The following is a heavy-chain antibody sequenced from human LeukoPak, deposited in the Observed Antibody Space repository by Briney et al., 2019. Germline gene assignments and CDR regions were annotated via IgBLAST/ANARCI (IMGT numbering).Heavy chain of an antibody. CDR1: GYTLTELS. CDR2: FDPEGGET. Sequence: ASVKVSCKVSGYTLTELSMHWVRQAPGKGLEWMGGFDPEGGETIYAQKFQGRVTMTEDTSTDTAYMELSSLRSEDTAVYYCATDLPYHDHVWGSYSPYFDYWGQGTLVTVSS. J-gene: IGHJ4*02. V-gene: IGHV1-24*01. CDR3: ATDLPYHDHVWGSYSPYFDY. D-gene: IGHD3-16*01.